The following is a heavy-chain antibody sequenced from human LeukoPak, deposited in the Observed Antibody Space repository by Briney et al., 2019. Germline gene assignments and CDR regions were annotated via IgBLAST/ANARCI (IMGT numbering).Heavy chain of an antibody. J-gene: IGHJ4*02. CDR3: ARSSLAPYYYDSSGYTRSFFMDY. CDR1: GGSFSGYY. CDR2: INHSGST. Sequence: SETLSLTCAVYGGSFSGYYWSWIRQPPGKGLEWIGEINHSGSTNYNPSLKSRVTISVDTSKNQFSLKLSSVTAADTAVYHCARSSLAPYYYDSSGYTRSFFMDYWGQGTLVTVSS. V-gene: IGHV4-34*01. D-gene: IGHD3-22*01.